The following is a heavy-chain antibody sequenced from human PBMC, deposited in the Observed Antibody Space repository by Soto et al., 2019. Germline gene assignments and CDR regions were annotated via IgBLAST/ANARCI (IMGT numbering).Heavy chain of an antibody. J-gene: IGHJ4*02. CDR3: ARTALKQWLDHFAY. V-gene: IGHV2-70*11. CDR2: IDWDDDK. CDR1: GFSLSTIVKC. D-gene: IGHD6-19*01. Sequence: SGPTLVNTTQTLTLTCTFSGFSLSTIVKCVSWIRQPPGKALEWLARIDWDDDKYYSTSLKTRLTISKDTSKNQVVLTMTNMDPVDTATYYCARTALKQWLDHFAYWGQGTPVTVSS.